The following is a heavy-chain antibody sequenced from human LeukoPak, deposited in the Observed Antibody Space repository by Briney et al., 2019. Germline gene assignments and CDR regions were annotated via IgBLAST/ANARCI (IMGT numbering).Heavy chain of an antibody. CDR1: GYTFTDYY. D-gene: IGHD5-18*01. V-gene: IGHV1-2*02. Sequence: ASVKVSCKASGYTFTDYYLHWVRQAPGQGLEWMGWINPNSGGTNYAQKFQGRVTMTRDTSISTAYMELSRLRSDDTAVYYCARDNGGTAMAYYYYYYMDVWGKGTTVTISS. CDR3: ARDNGGTAMAYYYYYYMDV. J-gene: IGHJ6*03. CDR2: INPNSGGT.